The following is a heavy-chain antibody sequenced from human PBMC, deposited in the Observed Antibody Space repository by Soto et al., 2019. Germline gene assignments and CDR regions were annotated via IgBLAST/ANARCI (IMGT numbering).Heavy chain of an antibody. Sequence: PGQSLKISCAASGFTFSSYAMSWVSQAPGKGLEWVSAISGSGGSTYYADSVKGRFTISRDNSKNTLYLQMNSLRADDTAVYYCAKQSGYSSGWYDGRYFDYWGQGTLVTVSS. J-gene: IGHJ4*02. CDR3: AKQSGYSSGWYDGRYFDY. CDR2: ISGSGGST. D-gene: IGHD6-19*01. CDR1: GFTFSSYA. V-gene: IGHV3-23*01.